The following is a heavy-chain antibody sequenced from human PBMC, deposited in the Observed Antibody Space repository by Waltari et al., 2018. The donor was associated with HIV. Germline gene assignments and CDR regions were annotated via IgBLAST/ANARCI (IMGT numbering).Heavy chain of an antibody. CDR3: ARDMGDYDSSGYYPRPAFDY. Sequence: QVHLVQSGAEVKKPGASVKVSCKASGYTFTSYYMHWVRQAPGQGLEWMGWLNPNSGGTNYAQKFQGRVTMTRETSISTAYMELSRLRSDDTAVYYCARDMGDYDSSGYYPRPAFDYWGQGTLVTVSS. J-gene: IGHJ4*02. V-gene: IGHV1-2*02. CDR1: GYTFTSYY. CDR2: LNPNSGGT. D-gene: IGHD3-22*01.